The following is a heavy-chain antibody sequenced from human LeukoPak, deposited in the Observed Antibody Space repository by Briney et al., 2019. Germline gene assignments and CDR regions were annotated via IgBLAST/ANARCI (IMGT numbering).Heavy chain of an antibody. CDR1: GGSISSSSYY. V-gene: IGHV4-39*07. CDR2: IYYSGRT. J-gene: IGHJ4*02. Sequence: PSETLSLTCTVSGGSISSSSYYWGWIRQPPGKGLEWIGSIYYSGRTYYNPSLKSRVTISVDTSKNQFSLKLSSVTAADTAVYYCARDYYFDYWGQGTLVTVSS. CDR3: ARDYYFDY.